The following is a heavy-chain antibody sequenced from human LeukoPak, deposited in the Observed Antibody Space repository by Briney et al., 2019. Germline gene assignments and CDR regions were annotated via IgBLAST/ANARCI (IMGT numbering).Heavy chain of an antibody. CDR1: GFTFSSYV. CDR3: ARDWSGSSSRFFDY. J-gene: IGHJ4*02. V-gene: IGHV3-33*01. CDR2: IWYDGSNK. D-gene: IGHD6-6*01. Sequence: GGSLRLSCAASGFTFSSYVMHWVRQAPGKGLEWVAVIWYDGSNKLYTDSVNGRFTISRDNSKNTLYLQLNSLRVEDTAVYYCARDWSGSSSRFFDYWGQGTLVTVSS.